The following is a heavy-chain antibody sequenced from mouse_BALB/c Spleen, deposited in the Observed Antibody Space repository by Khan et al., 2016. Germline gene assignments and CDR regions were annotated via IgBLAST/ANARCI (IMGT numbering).Heavy chain of an antibody. CDR2: INPDSSTI. V-gene: IGHV4-1*02. D-gene: IGHD2-3*01. J-gene: IGHJ3*01. CDR3: ARPNDGYFTSWFAY. CDR1: GFDFSRYW. Sequence: EVKLLESGGGLVQPGGSLKLSCAASGFDFSRYWMSWVRQAPGKGLEWIGEINPDSSTINEMPSLKDKFIISRDNAKNTLYLQMSKVRPEDTALYYCARPNDGYFTSWFAYRGQGSLVTVSA.